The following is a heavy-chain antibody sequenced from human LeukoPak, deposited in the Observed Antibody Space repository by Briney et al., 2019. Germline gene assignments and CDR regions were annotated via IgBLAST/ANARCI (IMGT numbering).Heavy chain of an antibody. D-gene: IGHD3-9*01. J-gene: IGHJ6*02. CDR2: ISSSGSTI. CDR3: ARSLHYDILTGSGMDV. CDR1: GFTFSGYY. V-gene: IGHV3-11*01. Sequence: GGSLRLSCAASGFTFSGYYMSWIRQAPGKGLEWVSYISSSGSTIYYADSVKGRFTISRDNAKNSLYLQMNSLRAEDTAVYYCARSLHYDILTGSGMDVWGQGTTVTVSS.